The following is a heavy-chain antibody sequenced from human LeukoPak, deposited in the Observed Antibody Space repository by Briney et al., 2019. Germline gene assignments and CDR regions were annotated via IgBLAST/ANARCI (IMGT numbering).Heavy chain of an antibody. Sequence: GGSLRLSCAASGFTVSSNYMSWVRQAPGKGLEWVSVIYSGGSTYYADSVKGRFTISRDNFKNTLYLQMNSLRAEDTAVYYCAREQRIAVAGPLDYWGQGTLVTVSS. V-gene: IGHV3-53*01. D-gene: IGHD6-19*01. J-gene: IGHJ4*02. CDR3: AREQRIAVAGPLDY. CDR1: GFTVSSNY. CDR2: IYSGGST.